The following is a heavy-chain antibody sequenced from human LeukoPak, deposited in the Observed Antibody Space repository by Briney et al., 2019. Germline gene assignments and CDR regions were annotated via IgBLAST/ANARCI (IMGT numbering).Heavy chain of an antibody. D-gene: IGHD4-23*01. J-gene: IGHJ4*02. V-gene: IGHV3-23*01. CDR1: GFSFNNYA. Sequence: PGGSLRLSCAASGFSFNNYAMSWVRQAPGKGLEWVSAISTTGGSTYYADSVKGRFTISRDNSENTLSLQMDSLRVEDTAVYYCAKDWTTVVTPKGYYFDSWGRGTLVTVSS. CDR2: ISTTGGST. CDR3: AKDWTTVVTPKGYYFDS.